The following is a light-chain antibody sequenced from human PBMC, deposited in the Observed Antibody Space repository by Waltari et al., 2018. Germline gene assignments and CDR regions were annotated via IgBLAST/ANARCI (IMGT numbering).Light chain of an antibody. Sequence: QSALTQPASVSGSPGQSITISCTGFNSNVGSYNLVSWYQKHPGKAPKLLIYEGNRRPSGGSNRLSGSKADNTASLTLSGLQAEDEADYYCCSNVGSSVFFGGGTKLTVL. CDR1: NSNVGSYNL. V-gene: IGLV2-23*03. CDR3: CSNVGSSVF. CDR2: EGN. J-gene: IGLJ2*01.